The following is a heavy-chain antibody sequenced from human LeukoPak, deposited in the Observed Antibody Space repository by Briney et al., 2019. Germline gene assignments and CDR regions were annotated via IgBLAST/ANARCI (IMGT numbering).Heavy chain of an antibody. D-gene: IGHD3-22*01. CDR3: AKQGYDSSGYYDY. CDR2: ISGSGGST. Sequence: GGSLRLSCAASGFTFSSYAMSWVRQAPGKGLEWVSDISGSGGSTYYADPVKGRFIISRDNYNNTLYLQMNSLRAEDTAVYYCAKQGYDSSGYYDYWGQGTLVTVSS. CDR1: GFTFSSYA. V-gene: IGHV3-23*01. J-gene: IGHJ4*02.